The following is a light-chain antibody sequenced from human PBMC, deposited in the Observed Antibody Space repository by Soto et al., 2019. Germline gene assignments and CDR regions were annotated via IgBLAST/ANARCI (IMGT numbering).Light chain of an antibody. Sequence: QPVLTQPRSVSGSPGQSVTISCTGTTNDVGNYNYVSWYQQHPSKAPKLMIYDVTKRPSGVPDRFSGSKSGNTASLTISGLQAEDEADYYCCSYAGSYSYVFGTGTKVTVL. CDR1: TNDVGNYNY. CDR2: DVT. J-gene: IGLJ1*01. CDR3: CSYAGSYSYV. V-gene: IGLV2-11*01.